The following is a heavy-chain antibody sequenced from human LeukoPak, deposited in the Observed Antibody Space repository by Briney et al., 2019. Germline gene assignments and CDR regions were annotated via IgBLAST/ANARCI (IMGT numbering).Heavy chain of an antibody. CDR2: INWNGGRT. D-gene: IGHD4-17*01. CDR1: GFMFDDYG. CDR3: ARDYDYGDYPGY. Sequence: PGGSLRFSCAASGFMFDDYGMSWVRQAPGKGLEWVSGINWNGGRTGYADSVKGRFTISRDNAKNSLYLQMNSLRAEDTALYYCARDYDYGDYPGYWGQGTLVTVSS. J-gene: IGHJ4*02. V-gene: IGHV3-20*04.